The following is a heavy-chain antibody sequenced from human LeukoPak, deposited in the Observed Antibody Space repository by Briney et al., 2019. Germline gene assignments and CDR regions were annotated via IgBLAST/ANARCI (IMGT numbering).Heavy chain of an antibody. V-gene: IGHV5-51*01. D-gene: IGHD2-2*02. Sequence: TGESLKISYKGSGYIFTSYWIGWVRQMPGKGLEWMGIIYPGDSDTRYSPSFQGQVTISADKSISTAYLQWSSLKASDTAMYYCARHGIVVVPAAIRGSYYYYYMDVWGKGTTVTVSS. CDR3: ARHGIVVVPAAIRGSYYYYYMDV. CDR2: IYPGDSDT. CDR1: GYIFTSYW. J-gene: IGHJ6*03.